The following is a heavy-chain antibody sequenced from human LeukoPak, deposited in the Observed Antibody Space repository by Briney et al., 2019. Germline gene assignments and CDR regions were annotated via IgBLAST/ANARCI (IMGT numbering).Heavy chain of an antibody. J-gene: IGHJ4*02. V-gene: IGHV3-48*03. Sequence: PGGSLRLSCAASGFTFSSYEMNWVRQAPGKGLEWVSYISSGGSTIYYADSVKGRSTISRDNAKNSLYLQMNSLRAEDTAVYYCARDSRDGSSWYELFDYWGQGTPVTVSS. D-gene: IGHD6-13*01. CDR2: ISSGGSTI. CDR1: GFTFSSYE. CDR3: ARDSRDGSSWYELFDY.